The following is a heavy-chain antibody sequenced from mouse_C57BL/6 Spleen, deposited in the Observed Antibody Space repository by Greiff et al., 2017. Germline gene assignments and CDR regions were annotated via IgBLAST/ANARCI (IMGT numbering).Heavy chain of an antibody. CDR3: ARGGYYYGSSYVIWFAY. V-gene: IGHV1-26*01. CDR2: INPNNGGT. J-gene: IGHJ3*01. Sequence: VQLQQSGPELVKPGASVKISCKASGYTFTDYYMNWVKQSHGKSLEWIGDINPNNGGTSYNQKFKGKATLTVDKSSSTAYMELRSLTSEDSAVYYCARGGYYYGSSYVIWFAYWGQGTLVTVSA. D-gene: IGHD1-1*01. CDR1: GYTFTDYY.